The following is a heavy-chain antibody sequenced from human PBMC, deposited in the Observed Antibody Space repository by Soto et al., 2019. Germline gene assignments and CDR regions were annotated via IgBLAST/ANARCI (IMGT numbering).Heavy chain of an antibody. Sequence: LGESLKISCKGFGYRFTNYWVGWVRQMPGKGLEWMGIIYPGDSDTRYSPSFQGQVTISADRSIDTAYLHWSSLKASDTAIYYYARTSFAARRYYSGMDVWDQGTTVTVSS. CDR1: GYRFTNYW. D-gene: IGHD3-16*01. CDR3: ARTSFAARRYYSGMDV. CDR2: IYPGDSDT. V-gene: IGHV5-51*01. J-gene: IGHJ6*02.